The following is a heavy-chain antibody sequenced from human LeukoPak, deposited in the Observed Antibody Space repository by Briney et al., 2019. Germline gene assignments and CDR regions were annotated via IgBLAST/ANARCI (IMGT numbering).Heavy chain of an antibody. D-gene: IGHD3-3*01. V-gene: IGHV4-4*07. CDR2: IYTSGST. J-gene: IGHJ3*02. Sequence: SETLSLTXTVSGGSISSYYWSWIRQPAGKGLEWIGRIYTSGSTNYNPSLKSRVTMSVDTSKNQFSLKLSSVTAADTAVYYCARGTDYDFWSGYLPDAFDIWGQGTMVTVSS. CDR1: GGSISSYY. CDR3: ARGTDYDFWSGYLPDAFDI.